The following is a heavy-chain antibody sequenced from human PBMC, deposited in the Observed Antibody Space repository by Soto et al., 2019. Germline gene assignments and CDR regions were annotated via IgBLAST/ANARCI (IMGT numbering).Heavy chain of an antibody. D-gene: IGHD5-12*01. CDR3: ARVSGYSLPDY. V-gene: IGHV1-3*05. Sequence: QVQLVQSGAEEKKPGASVKVSCKASGYTFTNYATHWVRQAPGQRLEWMGWINAGNGNTKYSQKFQGSVTITRDTSASTAYMELSSLRSEDTAVYYCARVSGYSLPDYWGQGTLVTVSS. CDR2: INAGNGNT. CDR1: GYTFTNYA. J-gene: IGHJ4*02.